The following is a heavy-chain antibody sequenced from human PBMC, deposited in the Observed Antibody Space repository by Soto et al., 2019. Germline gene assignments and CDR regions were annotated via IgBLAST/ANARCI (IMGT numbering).Heavy chain of an antibody. V-gene: IGHV3-33*01. CDR3: ARSAGKGGLAAPIDH. Sequence: VQLVESGGGVVQPGRSLRLSCASSGFTFSNYGMLWDRQAPGKGLEWVAVIWSDGSNKYYGDSVTGRLTISRDNSKNTVLLQMDSLRAEDTAVYYCARSAGKGGLAAPIDHWGQGTLVTVSS. D-gene: IGHD6-13*01. J-gene: IGHJ4*02. CDR1: GFTFSNYG. CDR2: IWSDGSNK.